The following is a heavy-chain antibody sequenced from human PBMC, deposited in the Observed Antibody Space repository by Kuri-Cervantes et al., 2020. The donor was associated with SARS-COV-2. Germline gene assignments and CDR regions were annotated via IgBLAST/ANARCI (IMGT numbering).Heavy chain of an antibody. CDR1: GFTFSFYL. J-gene: IGHJ3*02. Sequence: ETLSLTCAASGFTFSFYLMSWVRQAPGKGQEWVANIKEDGSETHYVDSVKGRFTISRDNAKKSLYLQMNSLGVEDTAMYYCAKTGRVSIFGVVSLGDAFDIWGQGTMVTVSS. V-gene: IGHV3-7*01. CDR2: IKEDGSET. CDR3: AKTGRVSIFGVVSLGDAFDI. D-gene: IGHD3-3*01.